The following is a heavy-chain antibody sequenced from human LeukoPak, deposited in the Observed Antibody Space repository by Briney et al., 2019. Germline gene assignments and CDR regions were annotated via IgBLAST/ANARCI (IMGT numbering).Heavy chain of an antibody. CDR1: GDSVSSNSAG. Sequence: SQTLSLTCDISGDSVSSNSAGWNWIRQSPSRGLEWLGRTYYRSKWYNDYAVSVKSRITINPDTSKNQFSLQLNSVTPEDTAVYYCAREGQLELPDYFDYWGQGTLVTVSS. D-gene: IGHD1-7*01. CDR3: AREGQLELPDYFDY. V-gene: IGHV6-1*01. J-gene: IGHJ4*02. CDR2: TYYRSKWYN.